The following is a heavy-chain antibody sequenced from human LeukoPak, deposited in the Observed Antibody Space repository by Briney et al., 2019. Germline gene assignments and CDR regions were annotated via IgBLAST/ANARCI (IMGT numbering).Heavy chain of an antibody. V-gene: IGHV3-23*01. CDR3: AKAGSSSWPPSPIDY. J-gene: IGHJ4*02. CDR2: ISGSGGST. D-gene: IGHD6-13*01. Sequence: GGSLRLSCAASGFTFSSYAMSWVRQAPGKGLEWVSAISGSGGSTYYADSVKGRFTISRDNSKNTLYLQMNSLRAKDTAVYYCAKAGSSSWPPSPIDYWGQGTLVTVSS. CDR1: GFTFSSYA.